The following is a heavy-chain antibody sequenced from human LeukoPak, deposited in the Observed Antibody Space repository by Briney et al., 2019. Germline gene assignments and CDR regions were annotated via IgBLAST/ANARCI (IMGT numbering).Heavy chain of an antibody. CDR2: IYYSGST. V-gene: IGHV4-31*03. D-gene: IGHD6-6*01. Sequence: TASQTLSLTCTVSGGSISSGGYYWSWIRQHPGKGLEWIGYIYYSGSTYYNPSLKSRVTISVDTSKNQFSLKLSSVTAADTAVYYCARVICPRGSSGGWFDPWGQGTLVTVSS. CDR3: ARVICPRGSSGGWFDP. J-gene: IGHJ5*02. CDR1: GGSISSGGYY.